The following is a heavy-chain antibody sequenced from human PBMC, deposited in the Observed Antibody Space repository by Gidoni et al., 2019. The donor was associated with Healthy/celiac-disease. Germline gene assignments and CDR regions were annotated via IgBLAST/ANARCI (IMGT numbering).Heavy chain of an antibody. CDR3: ARDPSQYSSGWHG. D-gene: IGHD6-19*01. J-gene: IGHJ4*02. CDR1: GFTLSSYS. V-gene: IGHV3-48*01. Sequence: EVQLVESGGGLVQPGGSLRLSCSASGFTLSSYSMNWVRQAPGKGLEWVSYISSSSSTIYYADSVKGRFTISRDNAKNSLYLQMNSLRAEDTAVYYCARDPSQYSSGWHGWGQGTLVTVSS. CDR2: ISSSSSTI.